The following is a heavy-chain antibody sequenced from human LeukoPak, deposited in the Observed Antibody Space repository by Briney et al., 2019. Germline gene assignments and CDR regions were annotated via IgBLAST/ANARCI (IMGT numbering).Heavy chain of an antibody. CDR3: ARDKALLLYAPDAFDI. CDR1: GFTLNSYE. J-gene: IGHJ3*02. D-gene: IGHD2-2*02. CDR2: IRSSYSTK. Sequence: PGGSLRLSGVAFGFTLNSYEMNGGRQAPGKGLKWVSYIRSSYSTKPYAGYIKGRLTISRDNAKNSMYLQMNSLRAEDTAISYCARDKALLLYAPDAFDIWGQGTMVTVSS. V-gene: IGHV3-48*03.